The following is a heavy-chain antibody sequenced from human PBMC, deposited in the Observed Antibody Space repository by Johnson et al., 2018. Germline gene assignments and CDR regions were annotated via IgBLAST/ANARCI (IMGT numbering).Heavy chain of an antibody. CDR3: ARPHWEDNI. CDR2: INQDETKK. J-gene: IGHJ3*02. D-gene: IGHD7-27*01. Sequence: EVQLVESGGGLVQPGGSLRLSCAASGFTFSSYWMSWARQAPWKGLEWVANINQDETKKYYVDSVNGRFTIARDNAKNSLYLQMNSRRAEDTAVYYCARPHWEDNIWGQGTMVTVSS. V-gene: IGHV3-7*01. CDR1: GFTFSSYW.